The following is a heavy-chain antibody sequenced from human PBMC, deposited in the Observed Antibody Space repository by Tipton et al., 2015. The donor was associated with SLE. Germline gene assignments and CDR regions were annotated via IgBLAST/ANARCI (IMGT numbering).Heavy chain of an antibody. CDR2: ISSSSSTI. J-gene: IGHJ3*02. V-gene: IGHV3-48*03. Sequence: SLRLSCAASGFTFSSYEMNWVRQAPGKGLEWVSYISSSSSTIYYADSVKGRFTISRDNAKNSLYLQMNSLRAEDTAVYYCARDFRSDAFDIWGQGTMVTVSS. CDR3: ARDFRSDAFDI. CDR1: GFTFSSYE.